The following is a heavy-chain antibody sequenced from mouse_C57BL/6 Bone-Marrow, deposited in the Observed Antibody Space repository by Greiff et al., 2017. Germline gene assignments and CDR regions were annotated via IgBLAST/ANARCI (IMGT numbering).Heavy chain of an antibody. J-gene: IGHJ2*01. CDR2: IDPEIGDT. Sequence: VQLQQSGAELVRPGASVKLSCTASGFNIKDDYIHWVKQRPEQGLEWIGWIDPEIGDTEYASKFPGKATITSATSSNTAYLQLSSLPSEDTAVYYCSSFDGNYFDFWGQGTPLTVAS. V-gene: IGHV14-4*01. D-gene: IGHD2-3*01. CDR3: SSFDGNYFDF. CDR1: GFNIKDDY.